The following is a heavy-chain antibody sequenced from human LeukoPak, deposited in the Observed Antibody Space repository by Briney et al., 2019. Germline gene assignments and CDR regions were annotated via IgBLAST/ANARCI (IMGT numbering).Heavy chain of an antibody. CDR1: GGSISSDDYY. J-gene: IGHJ4*02. Sequence: SETLSLTCTVSGGSISSDDYYWSWIRQPPGKGLEWIGYIYYSGSSYYNPSLRSRVTISVDTSKNQFSLKLTSVTAADTAVYYCAVNYYGSGRYFWGQGTLVTVSS. D-gene: IGHD3-10*01. V-gene: IGHV4-30-4*01. CDR3: AVNYYGSGRYF. CDR2: IYYSGSS.